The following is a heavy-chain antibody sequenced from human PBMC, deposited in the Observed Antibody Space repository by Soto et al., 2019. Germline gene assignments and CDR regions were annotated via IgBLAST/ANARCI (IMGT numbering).Heavy chain of an antibody. CDR3: ARDAQPITMMLVINQFDY. CDR2: INPSGGST. D-gene: IGHD3-10*01. Sequence: ASVKVSCKASGYTFTRYYIHWVRQAPGQGLEWMGIINPSGGSTRYAQKFQGRVTMTRDTSTSTVYMELSSLRSEDTAVYYCARDAQPITMMLVINQFDYWGQGTLVTVSS. V-gene: IGHV1-46*01. J-gene: IGHJ4*02. CDR1: GYTFTRYY.